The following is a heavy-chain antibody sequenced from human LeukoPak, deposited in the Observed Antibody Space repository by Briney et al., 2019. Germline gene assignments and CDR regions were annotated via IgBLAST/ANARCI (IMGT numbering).Heavy chain of an antibody. CDR2: INHSGST. J-gene: IGHJ3*02. CDR1: GGSFSGYY. D-gene: IGHD3-22*01. Sequence: SETLSLTCAVYGGSFSGYYWSWILQPPGKGLEWIGEINHSGSTNYNPSLKSRVTISVDTSKNQFSLKLSSVTAADTAVYYCASRDYYDSSGYSDAFDIWGQGTMVTVSS. V-gene: IGHV4-34*01. CDR3: ASRDYYDSSGYSDAFDI.